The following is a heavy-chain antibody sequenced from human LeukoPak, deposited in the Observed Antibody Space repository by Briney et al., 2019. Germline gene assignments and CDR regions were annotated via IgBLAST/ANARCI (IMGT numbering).Heavy chain of an antibody. CDR1: GFTFSGSA. J-gene: IGHJ4*02. CDR2: IRSKANSYAT. Sequence: PGGSLRLSCAASGFTFSGSAMHWVRQASGKGLEWVGRIRSKANSYATAYAASVKGRFTISRDDSKNTVYLQMNSLKTEDTAVYYCCIMITFGGVISLDYWGQGTLVTVSS. CDR3: CIMITFGGVISLDY. V-gene: IGHV3-73*01. D-gene: IGHD3-16*02.